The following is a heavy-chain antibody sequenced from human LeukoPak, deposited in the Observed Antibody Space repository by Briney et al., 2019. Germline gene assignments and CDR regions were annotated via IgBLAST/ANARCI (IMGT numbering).Heavy chain of an antibody. J-gene: IGHJ5*02. CDR3: ARDRSYGSGSYYNNWFDP. Sequence: SETLSLTCTVPGYSISSGYYWGWIRQPPGKGLEWIGSIYHSGSTYYNPSLKSRVTISVDTSKNQFSLKLSSVTAADTAVYYCARDRSYGSGSYYNNWFDPWGQGTLVTVSS. CDR1: GYSISSGYY. V-gene: IGHV4-38-2*02. CDR2: IYHSGST. D-gene: IGHD3-10*01.